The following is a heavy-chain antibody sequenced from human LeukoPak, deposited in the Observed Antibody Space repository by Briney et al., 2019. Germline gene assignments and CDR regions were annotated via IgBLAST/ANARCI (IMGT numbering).Heavy chain of an antibody. Sequence: GGSLRLSCAASGFTFSSYAMSWVRQAPGKGLEWVSAISGSGGSTYYADSVKGRFTISRDNSKNTLDLQMNSLRAEDTAVYYCAKEETYYDILTTTWYFDLWGRGTLVTVSS. V-gene: IGHV3-23*01. CDR3: AKEETYYDILTTTWYFDL. CDR2: ISGSGGST. CDR1: GFTFSSYA. J-gene: IGHJ2*01. D-gene: IGHD3-9*01.